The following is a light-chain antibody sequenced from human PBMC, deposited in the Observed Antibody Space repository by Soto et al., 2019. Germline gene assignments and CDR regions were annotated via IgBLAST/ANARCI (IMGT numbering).Light chain of an antibody. CDR2: GAS. CDR3: QPYGSLSLT. V-gene: IGKV3-20*01. CDR1: QSVSSSY. Sequence: EIVLTQSPGTLSLSPGERATLSCRASQSVSSSYLAWYQQKLGQAPRLLIYGASSRATGIPDRFSGSGSGTNFPLTISRLEPGDFAVYYCQPYGSLSLTVGQGTQGEIK. J-gene: IGKJ1*01.